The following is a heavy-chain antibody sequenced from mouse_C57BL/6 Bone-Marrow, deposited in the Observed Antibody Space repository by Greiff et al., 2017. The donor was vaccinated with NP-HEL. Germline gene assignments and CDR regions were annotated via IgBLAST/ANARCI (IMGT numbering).Heavy chain of an antibody. V-gene: IGHV1-81*01. CDR1: GYTFTSYG. CDR2: IYPRSGNT. D-gene: IGHD1-1*01. CDR3: ARPYGSRLYWYFDV. J-gene: IGHJ1*03. Sequence: QVQLKQSGAELARPGASVKLSCKASGYTFTSYGISWVKQRTGQGLEWIGEIYPRSGNTYYNEKFKGKATLTADKSSSTAYMELRSLTSEDSAVYFGARPYGSRLYWYFDVWGTGTTVTVSS.